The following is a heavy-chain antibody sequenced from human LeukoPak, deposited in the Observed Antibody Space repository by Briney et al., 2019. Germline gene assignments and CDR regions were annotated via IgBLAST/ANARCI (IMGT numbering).Heavy chain of an antibody. J-gene: IGHJ3*02. CDR3: ATRDCSSTSCYRGGEAFDI. CDR1: GFTFSSYA. V-gene: IGHV3-23*01. D-gene: IGHD2-2*02. CDR2: ISGSGGST. Sequence: TGGSLRLSCAASGFTFSSYAMSWVRQAPGKGLEWVSAISGSGGSTYYADSVKGRFTISRDNSKNTLYLQMNSLRAEDTAVYYCATRDCSSTSCYRGGEAFDIWGQGTMVTVSS.